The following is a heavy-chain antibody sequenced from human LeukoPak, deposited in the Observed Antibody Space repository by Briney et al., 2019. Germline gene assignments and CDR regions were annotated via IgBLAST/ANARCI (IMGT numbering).Heavy chain of an antibody. CDR2: IYYSGST. J-gene: IGHJ4*02. CDR1: GGSISSYY. CDR3: ARDPCGGDCSYLDY. D-gene: IGHD2-21*02. Sequence: SETLPLTCTVSGGSISSYYWSWIRQPPGKGLEWIGYIYYSGSTNYNPSLKSRVTISVDTSKNQFSLKLSSVTAADTAVYYCARDPCGGDCSYLDYWGQGTLVIVSS. V-gene: IGHV4-59*01.